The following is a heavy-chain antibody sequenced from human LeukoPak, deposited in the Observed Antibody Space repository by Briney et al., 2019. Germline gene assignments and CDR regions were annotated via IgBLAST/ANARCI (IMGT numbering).Heavy chain of an antibody. Sequence: SETLSLTCTVSGGSLSSGDYYWRWIRQPPGTGLEWIGYIYYSGSTYYNPSLKSRVTISVDTSKNQFSLKLSSVTAADTAVYYCARAAYDFWSGYYKGAFDIWGQGTMVTVSS. CDR3: ARAAYDFWSGYYKGAFDI. J-gene: IGHJ3*02. D-gene: IGHD3-3*01. CDR1: GGSLSSGDYY. CDR2: IYYSGST. V-gene: IGHV4-30-4*01.